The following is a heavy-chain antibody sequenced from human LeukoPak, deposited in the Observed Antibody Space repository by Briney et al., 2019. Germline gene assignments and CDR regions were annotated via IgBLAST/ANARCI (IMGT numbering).Heavy chain of an antibody. J-gene: IGHJ3*02. D-gene: IGHD5-18*01. CDR3: ARVRFSYGPSQDAFDI. Sequence: GASVKVSCKASGDTFTGHYMYWVRQAPGHGLEWMGWINPNSGGTNYAQKFHGRVTMTRDTSMTTAYMELSRLTSDDTAVYYCARVRFSYGPSQDAFDIWGQGTMVTVSS. V-gene: IGHV1-2*02. CDR1: GDTFTGHY. CDR2: INPNSGGT.